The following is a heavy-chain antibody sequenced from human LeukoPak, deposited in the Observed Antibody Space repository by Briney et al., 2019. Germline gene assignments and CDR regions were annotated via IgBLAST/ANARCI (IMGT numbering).Heavy chain of an antibody. V-gene: IGHV3-30*02. CDR3: AKGGAVAVAGTIDY. D-gene: IGHD6-19*01. Sequence: GGSLRLSCAASGFTFSSYGMHWVRQAPGKGLEWVAFIRYDGSNKYYADSVKGRFTISRDNSKNTLYLQMNSLRAEDTAVYYCAKGGAVAVAGTIDYWGQGTLVTVSS. CDR1: GFTFSSYG. CDR2: IRYDGSNK. J-gene: IGHJ4*02.